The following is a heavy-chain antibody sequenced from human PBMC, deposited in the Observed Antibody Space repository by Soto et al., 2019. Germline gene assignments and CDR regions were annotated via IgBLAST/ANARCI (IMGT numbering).Heavy chain of an antibody. J-gene: IGHJ5*02. CDR3: ARRWGS. CDR1: GFTFSDHY. Sequence: GGSLRLSCAASGFTFSDHYMNWIRQAPGKGLEWISYISSNGFTIYYADSVKGRFTISRDNANSSLYLQMNSLRAEDTAVYYCARRWGSWGQGTLVTVSS. D-gene: IGHD3-16*01. CDR2: ISSNGFTI. V-gene: IGHV3-11*01.